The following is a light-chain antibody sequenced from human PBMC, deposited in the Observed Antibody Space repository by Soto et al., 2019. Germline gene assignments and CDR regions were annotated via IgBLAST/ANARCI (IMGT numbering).Light chain of an antibody. V-gene: IGLV2-14*01. J-gene: IGLJ1*01. CDR2: EVN. CDR3: TSCITANTRCV. CDR1: SSDIGRYNY. Sequence: QSALTQPASVSGSPGQSITISCTGTSSDIGRYNYVSWFQQHPGKVPKLVIFEVNYRPSGVSDRFSGSKSGNTASLTITGLHAEDEADYYCTSCITANTRCVFGSGTKLTVL.